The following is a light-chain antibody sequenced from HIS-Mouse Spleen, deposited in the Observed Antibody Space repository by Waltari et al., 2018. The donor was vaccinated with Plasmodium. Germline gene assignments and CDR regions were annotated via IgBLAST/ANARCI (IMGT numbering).Light chain of an antibody. J-gene: IGLJ3*02. CDR1: ALPTKY. CDR2: ENS. CDR3: YSTDSSGNHRV. V-gene: IGLV3-10*01. Sequence: SYELTQPPSVPASPGHTTRIPPPGDALPTKYAYWYQQKSGQAPLLVSYENSKRPSGIPERFSGSSSGTMATLTISGAQVEDEADYYCYSTDSSGNHRVFGGGTKLTVL.